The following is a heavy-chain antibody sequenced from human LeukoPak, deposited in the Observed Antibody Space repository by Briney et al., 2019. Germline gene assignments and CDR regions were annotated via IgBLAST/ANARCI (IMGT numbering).Heavy chain of an antibody. J-gene: IGHJ3*01. Sequence: GGSLRLSCAASGFTFSRYGLIWVRQAPGKGLEWVSGIHGNGETTYYGDSVKGRFTISRDNSKSTLYLQMNSLRVEDTAEYFCGRDPNGDYVGAFEFWGQGTKVAVSS. V-gene: IGHV3-23*01. CDR3: GRDPNGDYVGAFEF. D-gene: IGHD3-16*01. CDR2: IHGNGETT. CDR1: GFTFSRYG.